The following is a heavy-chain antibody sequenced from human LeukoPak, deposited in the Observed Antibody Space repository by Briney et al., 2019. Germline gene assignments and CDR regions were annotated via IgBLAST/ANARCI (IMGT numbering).Heavy chain of an antibody. CDR1: GGSFSGYY. CDR3: ARAQDSYGLRFDY. Sequence: KPSETLSLTCAVYGGSFSGYYWSWIRQPPGKGLEWIGEINHSGSTNYNPSLKSRVTISVDTSKNQFSLKLSSVTAADTAVYYCARAQDSYGLRFDYWGQGTLVTVSS. V-gene: IGHV4-34*01. D-gene: IGHD5-18*01. J-gene: IGHJ4*02. CDR2: INHSGST.